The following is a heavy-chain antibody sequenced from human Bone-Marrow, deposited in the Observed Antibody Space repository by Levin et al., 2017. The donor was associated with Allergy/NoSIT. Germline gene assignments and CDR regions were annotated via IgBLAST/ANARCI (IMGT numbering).Heavy chain of an antibody. CDR1: GGSISTGGNS. J-gene: IGHJ4*02. V-gene: IGHV4-30-2*01. D-gene: IGHD3-16*01. CDR2: IYHSGST. Sequence: ASQTLSLTCAVSGGSISTGGNSWSWIRQPPGKGLEWIGYIYHSGSTYYNPSLKSRVTISLDRSKNQFSLELSSVTAADTAVYYCARRLGEFSPIDYWGQGTLVTVSS. CDR3: ARRLGEFSPIDY.